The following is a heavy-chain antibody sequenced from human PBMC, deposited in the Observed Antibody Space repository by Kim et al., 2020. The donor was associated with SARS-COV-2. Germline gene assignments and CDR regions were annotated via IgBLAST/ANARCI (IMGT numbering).Heavy chain of an antibody. J-gene: IGHJ3*02. CDR2: IYYSGST. D-gene: IGHD6-6*01. Sequence: SETLSLTCTVSGGSISSYYWSWIRQPPGKGLEWIGYIYYSGSTNYNPSLKSRVTISVDTSKNQFSLKLSSVTAADTAVYYCASSASSLSSYHAFDIWGQGTMVTVSS. CDR3: ASSASSLSSYHAFDI. CDR1: GGSISSYY. V-gene: IGHV4-59*13.